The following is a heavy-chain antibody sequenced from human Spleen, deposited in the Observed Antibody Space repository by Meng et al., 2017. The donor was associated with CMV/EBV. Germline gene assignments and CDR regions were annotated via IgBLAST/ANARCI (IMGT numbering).Heavy chain of an antibody. CDR2: IYPGDSDA. V-gene: IGHV5-51*01. CDR1: GYSFTDYW. J-gene: IGHJ4*02. D-gene: IGHD5-18*01. Sequence: CKASGYSFTDYWVGWVRQRPGKGLEWVGFIYPGDSDARYSPSFQGQVTISADKSSTTAYLQWSSLQASDTAMYYCARLMRTDTVFEYWGQGTLVTVSS. CDR3: ARLMRTDTVFEY.